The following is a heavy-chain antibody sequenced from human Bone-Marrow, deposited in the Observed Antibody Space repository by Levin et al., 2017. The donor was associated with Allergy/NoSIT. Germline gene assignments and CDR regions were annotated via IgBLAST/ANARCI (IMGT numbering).Heavy chain of an antibody. J-gene: IGHJ4*02. CDR1: GSSFTSYW. D-gene: IGHD5-24*01. CDR2: IYPGDSDT. V-gene: IGHV5-51*01. Sequence: GGSLRLSCKGSGSSFTSYWIGWVRQMPGKGLEWMGIIYPGDSDTRYSPSFQGQVTISADKSISTAYLQWSSLKASDTAMYYCARVLGDGYNIYFDYWGQGTLVTVSS. CDR3: ARVLGDGYNIYFDY.